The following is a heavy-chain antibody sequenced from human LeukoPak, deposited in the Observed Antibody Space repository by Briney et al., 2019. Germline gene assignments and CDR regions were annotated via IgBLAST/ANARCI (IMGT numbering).Heavy chain of an antibody. D-gene: IGHD3-16*02. V-gene: IGHV3-21*04. Sequence: PGGSLRLSCAASGFTFSSYSMNWVRQAPGKGLEWVSSISSSSSYIYYADSVKGRFTISRDNAKNSLYLQMNSLRAEDTAVYYCAKNRGRIMITFGGVIVPGYWGQGTLVTVSS. CDR3: AKNRGRIMITFGGVIVPGY. CDR2: ISSSSSYI. J-gene: IGHJ4*02. CDR1: GFTFSSYS.